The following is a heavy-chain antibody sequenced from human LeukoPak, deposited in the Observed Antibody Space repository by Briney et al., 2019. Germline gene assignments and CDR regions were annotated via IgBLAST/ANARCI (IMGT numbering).Heavy chain of an antibody. D-gene: IGHD3-9*01. CDR2: INPSGGST. CDR1: GYTFTSYY. J-gene: IGHJ5*02. Sequence: ASVKVSCKASGYTFTSYYMHWVRQAPGHGLEWMGIINPSGGSTTYAQKFQGRVTMTRDMSTSTVYMELSSLRSDDTAVYYCARTPVLRYFDWLNGANWFDPWGQGTLVTVSS. V-gene: IGHV1-46*01. CDR3: ARTPVLRYFDWLNGANWFDP.